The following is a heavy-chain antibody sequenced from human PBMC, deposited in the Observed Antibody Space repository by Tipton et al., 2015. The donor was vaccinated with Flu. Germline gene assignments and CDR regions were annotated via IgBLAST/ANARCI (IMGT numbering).Heavy chain of an antibody. J-gene: IGHJ4*02. CDR2: IYYSGST. CDR3: ARGRLGATQPPIFDS. V-gene: IGHV4-38-2*01. CDR1: GYFISSGFH. Sequence: TLSLTCAVSGYFISSGFHWDWIRQPPGKGLEWIGSIYYSGSTYYNPSLKSRVTMSVDTSRNQFSLRLSSVTAADTAVYYCARGRLGATQPPIFDSWGQGTLVTVSS. D-gene: IGHD2-15*01.